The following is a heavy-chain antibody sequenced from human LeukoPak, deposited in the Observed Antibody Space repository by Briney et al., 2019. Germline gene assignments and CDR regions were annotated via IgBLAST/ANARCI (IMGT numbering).Heavy chain of an antibody. Sequence: GESLKISCRGSGYSFTSYWIGWLRRQPGGGLVGLVVIFPSDANTKYSPSFQGQVTISADKSISTSYLQWSSLKASDTAMYYCAKTYYYGSGSSDYFDYWGQGTLVTVSS. D-gene: IGHD3-10*01. CDR2: IFPSDANT. CDR3: AKTYYYGSGSSDYFDY. CDR1: GYSFTSYW. J-gene: IGHJ4*02. V-gene: IGHV5-51*01.